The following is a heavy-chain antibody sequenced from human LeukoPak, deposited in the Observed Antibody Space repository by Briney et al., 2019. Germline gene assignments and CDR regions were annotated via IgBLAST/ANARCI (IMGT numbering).Heavy chain of an antibody. J-gene: IGHJ4*02. Sequence: GGSLRLSCAASGFTVSGNYMSWVRQAPGKGLEWVSAISGSGENTHYADSVNGRFAISRDNSKNTLYVEMSSLRVEDTAIYYCVKESLPALGEYWGQGALVTVSP. CDR2: ISGSGENT. D-gene: IGHD3-16*01. V-gene: IGHV3-23*01. CDR1: GFTVSGNY. CDR3: VKESLPALGEY.